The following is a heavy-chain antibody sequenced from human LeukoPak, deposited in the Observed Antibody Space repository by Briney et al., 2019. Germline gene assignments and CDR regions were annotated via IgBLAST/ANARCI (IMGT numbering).Heavy chain of an antibody. J-gene: IGHJ4*02. CDR1: IGSFNGYY. CDR2: INHSGST. Sequence: SETLSLTCAVYIGSFNGYYWIWLRQPPGKGLEWIGDINHSGSTNHNPCIKSRVTISVDTSMNQYSLKLSSVTAADTAVYYCARGTTAVAFLDYWGQGTLATVSS. V-gene: IGHV4-34*01. CDR3: ARGTTAVAFLDY. D-gene: IGHD6-19*01.